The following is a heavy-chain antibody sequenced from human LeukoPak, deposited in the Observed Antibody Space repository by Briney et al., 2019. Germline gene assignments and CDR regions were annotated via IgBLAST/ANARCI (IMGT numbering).Heavy chain of an antibody. CDR2: ISRTSSDI. V-gene: IGHV3-21*01. CDR1: GFSFSGYS. D-gene: IGHD2-2*01. J-gene: IGHJ4*02. Sequence: GGSLRLSCAASGFSFSGYSMSWVRQAPGKGLEWVSFISRTSSDIYHADSVKGRFTISRDNAKNSLYPQMNSLRAEGTAVYYCARDLPAAVDWGQGTLVTVSS. CDR3: ARDLPAAVD.